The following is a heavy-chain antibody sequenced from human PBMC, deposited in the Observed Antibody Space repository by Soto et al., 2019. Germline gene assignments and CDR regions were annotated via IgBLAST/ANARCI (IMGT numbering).Heavy chain of an antibody. CDR1: GYRFSTYS. CDR2: ISSTTNYI. Sequence: PGGSLRLSCAASGYRFSTYSLNWVRQAPGKGLEWVSSISSTTNYIYYADSMKGRFTVSRDNAKNSVYLEMNSLSAEDTAVYYCARESEDLTSNFDYWGQGTLVTVSS. V-gene: IGHV3-21*01. CDR3: ARESEDLTSNFDY. J-gene: IGHJ4*02.